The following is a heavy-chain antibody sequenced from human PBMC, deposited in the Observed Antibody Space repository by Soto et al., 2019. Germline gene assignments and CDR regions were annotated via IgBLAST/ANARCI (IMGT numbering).Heavy chain of an antibody. V-gene: IGHV2-5*01. CDR1: GVSLSPSGVG. CDR2: IYWNDDK. CDR3: AHRYYDSSGYNFDY. D-gene: IGHD3-22*01. J-gene: IGHJ4*02. Sequence: SGPTLMNPTQTLTLICTFSGVSLSPSGVGVGWIRQPPGKALEWLALIYWNDDKRYSPSLKSRLTITKDTSKNQVVLTMTNMDPVDTATYYCAHRYYDSSGYNFDYWGQGTLVTVSA.